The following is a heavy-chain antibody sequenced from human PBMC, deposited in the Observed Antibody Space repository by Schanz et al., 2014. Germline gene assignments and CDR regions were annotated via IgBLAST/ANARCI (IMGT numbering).Heavy chain of an antibody. Sequence: EVQLLESGGGLVQPGGSLRLSCLASGFAFSSYGMNWLRQAPGMGLEWVSVIGVDGTTTYYADSVKGRFTISRDNSKNTLYLQMNSLRAEDAAVYYCAKGRFGELSAFDIWGQGTMVTVSS. CDR2: IGVDGTTT. V-gene: IGHV3-23*01. CDR1: GFAFSSYG. CDR3: AKGRFGELSAFDI. J-gene: IGHJ3*02. D-gene: IGHD3-10*01.